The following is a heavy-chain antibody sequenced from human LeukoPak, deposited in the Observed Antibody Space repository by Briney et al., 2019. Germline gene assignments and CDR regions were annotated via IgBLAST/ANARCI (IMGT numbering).Heavy chain of an antibody. CDR3: AKGKFNYYGSGSYGLDY. D-gene: IGHD3-10*01. CDR1: GFTFDDYA. CDR2: ISGSNGTT. J-gene: IGHJ4*02. V-gene: IGHV3-23*01. Sequence: GGSLRLSCAASGFTFDDYAMHWVRQAPGKGLEWVSAISGSNGTTYYADSVKGRFTISRDNSKNTLYLQMNSLRAEDTAVYYCAKGKFNYYGSGSYGLDYWGQGTLVTVSS.